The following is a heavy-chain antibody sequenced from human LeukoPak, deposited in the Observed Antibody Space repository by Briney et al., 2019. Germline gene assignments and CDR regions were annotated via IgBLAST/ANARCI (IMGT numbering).Heavy chain of an antibody. Sequence: ASVKVSCKVSGYTFTDYYMHWVQQAPGKGLEWMGLVDPEDGETIYAEKFQGRVTITADTSTDTAYMELSSLRSEDTAVYYCATDPYDTSGYSLDYWGQGTLVTDSS. CDR2: VDPEDGET. D-gene: IGHD3-22*01. J-gene: IGHJ4*02. CDR1: GYTFTDYY. V-gene: IGHV1-69-2*01. CDR3: ATDPYDTSGYSLDY.